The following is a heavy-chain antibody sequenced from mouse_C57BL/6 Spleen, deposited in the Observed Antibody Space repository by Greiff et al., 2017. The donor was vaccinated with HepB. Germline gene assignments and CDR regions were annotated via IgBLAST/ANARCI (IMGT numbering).Heavy chain of an antibody. CDR1: GFNIKDDY. V-gene: IGHV14-4*01. CDR3: TPSITTVVAPFAY. D-gene: IGHD1-1*01. Sequence: VHVKQSGAELVRPGASVKLSCTASGFNIKDDYMHWVKQRPEQGLEWIGWIDPENGDTEYASKFQGKATITADTSSNTAYLQLSSLTSEDTAVYYCTPSITTVVAPFAYWGQGTLVTVSA. J-gene: IGHJ3*01. CDR2: IDPENGDT.